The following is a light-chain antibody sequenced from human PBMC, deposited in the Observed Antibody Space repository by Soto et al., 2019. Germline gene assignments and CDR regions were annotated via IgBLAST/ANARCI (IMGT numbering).Light chain of an antibody. CDR2: DVI. CDR1: SIDVGGYNY. J-gene: IGLJ2*01. CDR3: SSYTSSSTYVV. V-gene: IGLV2-14*03. Sequence: QSVLTQPASVSGSPGQSITISCTGTSIDVGGYNYVSWYQQHPGKAPKLMIYDVINRPSGVSNRFSGSKSGNSASLTISGLKAEDEADYYCSSYTSSSTYVVFGGGTKLTV.